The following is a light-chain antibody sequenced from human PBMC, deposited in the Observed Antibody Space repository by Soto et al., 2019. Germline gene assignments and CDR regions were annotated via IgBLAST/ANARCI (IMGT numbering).Light chain of an antibody. CDR3: QHYNSYSEA. J-gene: IGKJ1*01. V-gene: IGKV1-5*01. Sequence: IQMKQSPSSLSASIGDRVTITCRASQTVNTYLHWYQQKPGKAPKLLIYAASNLQSGVPSRFSGSGSGTEFTLTISSLQPDDFATYYCQHYNSYSEAFGQGTKADIK. CDR1: QTVNTY. CDR2: AAS.